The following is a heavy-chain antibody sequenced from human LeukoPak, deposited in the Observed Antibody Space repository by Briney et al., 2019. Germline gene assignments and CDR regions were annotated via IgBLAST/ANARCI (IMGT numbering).Heavy chain of an antibody. CDR1: GYTFTGYY. CDR3: ARDCCSSGYSPWFDP. J-gene: IGHJ5*02. CDR2: INPNSGGT. Sequence: ASVKVSCKASGYTFTGYYMHWVRQAPGQGLEWMGRINPNSGGTNYAQKFQGRVTMTRDTSISTAYMELSRLRSEDTAVYYCARDCCSSGYSPWFDPWGQGTLVTVSS. D-gene: IGHD3-22*01. V-gene: IGHV1-2*06.